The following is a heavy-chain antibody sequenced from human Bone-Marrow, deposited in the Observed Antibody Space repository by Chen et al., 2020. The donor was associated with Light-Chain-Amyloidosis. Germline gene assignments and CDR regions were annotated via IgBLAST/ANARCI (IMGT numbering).Heavy chain of an antibody. CDR1: GAPISSSSYY. Sequence: QLQLQESGPGLVEPSETLSLTCTVSGAPISSSSYYWGWIRQSPGKGLEWIGGIYYSGSTYYNPSLKSRVTISVDTSKNQFSLKLSSVTAADTAVYYCARSLWSRITIFGVVISPIFDYWGQGTLVTVSS. CDR2: IYYSGST. V-gene: IGHV4-39*07. J-gene: IGHJ4*02. D-gene: IGHD3-3*01. CDR3: ARSLWSRITIFGVVISPIFDY.